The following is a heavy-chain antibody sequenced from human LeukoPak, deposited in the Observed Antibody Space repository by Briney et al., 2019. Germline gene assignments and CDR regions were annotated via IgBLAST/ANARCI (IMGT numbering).Heavy chain of an antibody. CDR1: GGSFSGYY. CDR3: ARDMGYGDELGEGYYFDY. J-gene: IGHJ4*02. Sequence: SETLSLTCAVYGGSFSGYYWSWIRQPPGKGLECIGEINHSGSTNYNPSLKSRVIISVDTSKNQFSLRLSSVTAADTAVYYCARDMGYGDELGEGYYFDYWGQGTLVTVSS. D-gene: IGHD4-17*01. V-gene: IGHV4-34*01. CDR2: INHSGST.